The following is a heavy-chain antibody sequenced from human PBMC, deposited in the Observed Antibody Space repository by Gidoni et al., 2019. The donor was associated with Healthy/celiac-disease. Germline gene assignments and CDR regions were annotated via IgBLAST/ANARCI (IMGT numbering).Heavy chain of an antibody. CDR3: ASITRKLKGGGDNMDV. Sequence: QVQLQQWGAGLLTPSETLSLTCAVYGGSFSGYYWSWIRQPPGKGLEWIGEINHSGSTNYNPALKRRVTISVDKSKNQFSLKLSSVTAADTAVYYCASITRKLKGGGDNMDVWGKGTTVTVSS. V-gene: IGHV4-34*01. CDR1: GGSFSGYY. D-gene: IGHD3-16*01. CDR2: INHSGST. J-gene: IGHJ6*03.